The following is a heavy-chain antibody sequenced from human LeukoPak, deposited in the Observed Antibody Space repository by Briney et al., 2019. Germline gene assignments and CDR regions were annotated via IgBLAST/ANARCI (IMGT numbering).Heavy chain of an antibody. Sequence: GGSLRLSCAASGFTFDDYTMHWVRQAPGKGLEWVSLISWDGGSTYYADSVKGRFTISRDNSKNSLYLQMNSLRTEDTALYYCAKDINGLVQAPDYYYGMDVWGQGTLVTVSS. V-gene: IGHV3-43*01. CDR1: GFTFDDYT. J-gene: IGHJ6*02. D-gene: IGHD6-19*01. CDR2: ISWDGGST. CDR3: AKDINGLVQAPDYYYGMDV.